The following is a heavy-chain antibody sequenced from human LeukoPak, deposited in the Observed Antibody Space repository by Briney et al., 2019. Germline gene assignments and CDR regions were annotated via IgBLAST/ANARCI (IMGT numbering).Heavy chain of an antibody. CDR1: GFTFSSYS. Sequence: LRLSCAASGFTFSSYSMNWVRQPPGKGLEWIGYIYYSGSTYYNPSLKSRVTISVDTSKNQFSLKLSSVTAADTAVYYCARVRYGYIPDYWGQGTLVTVSS. D-gene: IGHD5-18*01. V-gene: IGHV4-30-4*08. CDR2: IYYSGST. J-gene: IGHJ4*02. CDR3: ARVRYGYIPDY.